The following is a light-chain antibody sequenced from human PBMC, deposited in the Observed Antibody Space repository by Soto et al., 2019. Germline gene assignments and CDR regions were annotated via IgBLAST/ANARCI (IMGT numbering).Light chain of an antibody. CDR2: GVS. J-gene: IGLJ3*02. CDR3: SSYTGSSTPWV. V-gene: IGLV2-14*01. Sequence: QSALTQPASVSGSPGQSITISCTGTSSDVGAYNYVSWYQQHPGTAPKLMISGVSNRPSGVSNRFSGSKSGNTASLTISGLQADDEADYYCSSYTGSSTPWVFGGGTKLTVL. CDR1: SSDVGAYNY.